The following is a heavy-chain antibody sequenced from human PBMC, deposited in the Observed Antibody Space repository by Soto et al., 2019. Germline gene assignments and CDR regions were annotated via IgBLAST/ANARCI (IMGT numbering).Heavy chain of an antibody. CDR3: ASTERGYSYDMYYYYYGMDV. Sequence: QVQLVQSGAAVKKPGSSVKVSCKASGGTFSSYAISWVRQAPGQGLEWMGGIIPIFGTANYAQKFQGRVTITADEYTSTPYLELSSVRSEDTAVYYCASTERGYSYDMYYYYYGMDVWGQGTTVTVS. CDR2: IIPIFGTA. D-gene: IGHD5-18*01. CDR1: GGTFSSYA. J-gene: IGHJ6*02. V-gene: IGHV1-69*01.